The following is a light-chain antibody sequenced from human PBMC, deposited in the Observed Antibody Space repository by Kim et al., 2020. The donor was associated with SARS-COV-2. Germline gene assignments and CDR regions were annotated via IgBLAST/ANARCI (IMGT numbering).Light chain of an antibody. CDR3: QQYNSYTRT. J-gene: IGKJ4*02. V-gene: IGKV1-16*01. CDR2: GAS. CDR1: QGIAKD. Sequence: DIQMTQSPSSLSASVGDRVTITCRASQGIAKDLAWFQQKPGKAPKSLVYGASSLQSGAPSRFSGSGSGTEFTLTITSLQPEDFAAYFCQQYNSYTRTFGGGTKVDIK.